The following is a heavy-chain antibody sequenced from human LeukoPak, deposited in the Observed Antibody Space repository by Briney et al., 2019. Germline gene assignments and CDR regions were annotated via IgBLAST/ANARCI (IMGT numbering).Heavy chain of an antibody. D-gene: IGHD3-10*01. CDR1: GGTFSSYA. CDR3: ARESITMVRGVSLLYFDY. V-gene: IGHV1-69*13. Sequence: SVKVSCKASGGTFSSYAISWARQAPGQGLEWMGGIIPIFGTANYAQKFQGRVTITADESTSTAYMELSSLRSEDTAVYYCARESITMVRGVSLLYFDYWGQGTLVTVSS. CDR2: IIPIFGTA. J-gene: IGHJ4*02.